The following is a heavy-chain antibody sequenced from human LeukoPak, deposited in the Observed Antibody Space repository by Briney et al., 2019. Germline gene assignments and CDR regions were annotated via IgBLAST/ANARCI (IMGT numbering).Heavy chain of an antibody. V-gene: IGHV3-30*02. J-gene: IGHJ4*02. D-gene: IGHD1-26*01. CDR1: GFTFSSYG. CDR3: AKDHSGTYSYYFDY. Sequence: GGSLRLSCAASGFTFSSYGMHWARQAPGKGLEWVAFIRYDGSNKYYADSVKGRFTISRDNSKNTLYLQMNSLRAEDTAVYFCAKDHSGTYSYYFDYWGQGTLVTVSS. CDR2: IRYDGSNK.